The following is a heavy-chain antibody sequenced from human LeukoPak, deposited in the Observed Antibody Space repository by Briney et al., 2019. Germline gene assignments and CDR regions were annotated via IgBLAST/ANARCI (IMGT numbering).Heavy chain of an antibody. V-gene: IGHV4-38-2*02. CDR1: NYSISSGYY. CDR3: ARPGYSSRRYNWFDP. CDR2: IYHSGNT. Sequence: PSETLSLTCTVSNYSISSGYYWAWIRQPPGKGLEWIGNIYHSGNTYYNPSLKSRVTISVDTSKNQFSLKLSSVTAADTAVYYCARPGYSSRRYNWFDPWGQGTLVTVSS. D-gene: IGHD6-13*01. J-gene: IGHJ5*02.